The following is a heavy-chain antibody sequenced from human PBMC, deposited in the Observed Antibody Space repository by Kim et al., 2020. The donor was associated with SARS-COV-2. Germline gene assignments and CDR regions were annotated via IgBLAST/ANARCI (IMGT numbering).Heavy chain of an antibody. V-gene: IGHV1-2*06. D-gene: IGHD2-21*02. CDR3: ARGFSGLLLLSHAVDG. CDR2: INPDTGAT. J-gene: IGHJ3*01. Sequence: ASVKVSCKSSGYTFTGHYIHWLRQAPGQGLEWMGRINPDTGATNSAQRFHGRVTLTMDTSITTAFLEMSRLTSDDTAIYYCARGFSGLLLLSHAVDGWGLGIMGTVSS. CDR1: GYTFTGHY.